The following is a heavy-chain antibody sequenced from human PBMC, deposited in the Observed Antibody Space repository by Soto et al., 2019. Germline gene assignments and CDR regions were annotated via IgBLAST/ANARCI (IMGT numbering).Heavy chain of an antibody. Sequence: EVQLVESGGGLVQPGGSLKLSCAASGFTFSGSAMHWVRQASGKGLEWVGRIRSKANSYATAYAASVKGRFTISRDDSKNTAYLQMNSLKTEDTAVYYCFTVAAHDAFDIWGKGTMVTVSS. J-gene: IGHJ3*02. V-gene: IGHV3-73*01. D-gene: IGHD2-15*01. CDR2: IRSKANSYAT. CDR1: GFTFSGSA. CDR3: FTVAAHDAFDI.